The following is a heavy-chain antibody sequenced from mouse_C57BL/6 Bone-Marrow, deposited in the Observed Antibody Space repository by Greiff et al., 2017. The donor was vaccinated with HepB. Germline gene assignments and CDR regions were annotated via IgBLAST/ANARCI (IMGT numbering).Heavy chain of an antibody. CDR3: ARGGGYYGSSYGFAY. D-gene: IGHD1-1*01. Sequence: VQLKQSVAELVRPGASVKLSCTATGFNIKNTYMHWVKQRPEQGLEWIGRIDPANGNTKYAPKFQGKATITADTSSNTAYLQLSSLTSEDTAIYYCARGGGYYGSSYGFAYWGQGTLVTVSA. V-gene: IGHV14-3*01. CDR1: GFNIKNTY. J-gene: IGHJ3*01. CDR2: IDPANGNT.